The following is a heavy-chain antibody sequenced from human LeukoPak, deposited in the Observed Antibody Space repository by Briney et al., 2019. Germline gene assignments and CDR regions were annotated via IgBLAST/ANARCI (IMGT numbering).Heavy chain of an antibody. CDR2: INHSGST. J-gene: IGHJ4*02. V-gene: IGHV4-34*01. Sequence: PSETLSLTCAVYGGSFSGYYWSWIRQPPGKGLEWIGEINHSGSTNYNPSLKSRVTISVDTSKNQFSLKLSSATAADTAVYYCARGIRMVLRYWGQGTLVTVSS. CDR3: ARGIRMVLRY. CDR1: GGSFSGYY. D-gene: IGHD2-15*01.